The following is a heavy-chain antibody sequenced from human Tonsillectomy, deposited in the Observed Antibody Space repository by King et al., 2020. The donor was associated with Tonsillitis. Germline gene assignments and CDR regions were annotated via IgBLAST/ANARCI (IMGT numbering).Heavy chain of an antibody. Sequence: QLVQSGAEVKKPGSSLKVSCKASGGTFNNYGISWVRQAPGQGLEWMGGIIPIFGATNYAQKFQGRVTITADESTRTAYMELSSLRSDDTAVYYCARRGIKNYGMDVWGQGTTVIVSS. CDR1: GGTFNNYG. CDR3: ARRGIKNYGMDV. V-gene: IGHV1-69*01. CDR2: IIPIFGAT. J-gene: IGHJ6*02. D-gene: IGHD2-15*01.